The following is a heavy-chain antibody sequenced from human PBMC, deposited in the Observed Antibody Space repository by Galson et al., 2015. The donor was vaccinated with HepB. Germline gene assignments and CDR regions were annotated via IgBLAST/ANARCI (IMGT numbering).Heavy chain of an antibody. CDR2: IYYSGST. CDR1: GGSINNYH. J-gene: IGHJ3*01. D-gene: IGHD3-22*01. V-gene: IGHV4-59*01. Sequence: SETLSLTCTVSGGSINNYHWGWIRQSPGKGLEWIGYIYYSGSTNYSPSLKSRVTISVDTSKNQFSLKLASVTAADTAVYYCARADSYYYDSHDFSYGWAIALEVWGQGTIVTVAS. CDR3: ARADSYYYDSHDFSYGWAIALEV.